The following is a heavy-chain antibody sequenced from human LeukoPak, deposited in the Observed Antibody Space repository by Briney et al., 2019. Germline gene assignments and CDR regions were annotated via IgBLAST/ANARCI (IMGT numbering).Heavy chain of an antibody. J-gene: IGHJ6*02. CDR2: IYYIGTT. CDR3: AREDPQTTVPEGMDV. Sequence: SETLSLTCSVSGGSISTYYWSWIRQLPGKGLEWIGYIYYIGTTNYNPSHRSRVTISVDTPRNQFSLRLSSVTAADTAVYYCAREDPQTTVPEGMDVWGHGTTVIVSS. V-gene: IGHV4-59*01. D-gene: IGHD4-17*01. CDR1: GGSISTYY.